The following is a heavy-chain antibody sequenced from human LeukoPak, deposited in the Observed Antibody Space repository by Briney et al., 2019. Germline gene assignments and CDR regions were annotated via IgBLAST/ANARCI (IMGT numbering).Heavy chain of an antibody. V-gene: IGHV3-11*04. D-gene: IGHD5-18*01. J-gene: IGHJ5*02. CDR3: AREKRGYSYGYLGWFDP. CDR1: GFTFSDYY. CDR2: ISSSGSTI. Sequence: GGSLRLSCAASGFTFSDYYMSWIRQAPGKGLEWVSYISSSGSTIYYADSVKGRFTISRDNAKNSLYLQMNGLRAEDTAVYYCAREKRGYSYGYLGWFDPWGQGTLVTVSS.